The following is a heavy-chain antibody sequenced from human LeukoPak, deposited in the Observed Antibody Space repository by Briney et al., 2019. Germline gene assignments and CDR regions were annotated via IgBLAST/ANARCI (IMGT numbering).Heavy chain of an antibody. CDR3: ARGVEAAAGTIYFDY. Sequence: GASVKVSCKASGGTFSSYAISWVRQAPGQGLEWMGGISPIFGTANYAQKFQGRVTITADKSTSTAYMELSSLRSEDTAVYYCARGVEAAAGTIYFDYWGQRTLVTVSS. D-gene: IGHD6-13*01. CDR2: ISPIFGTA. J-gene: IGHJ4*02. V-gene: IGHV1-69*06. CDR1: GGTFSSYA.